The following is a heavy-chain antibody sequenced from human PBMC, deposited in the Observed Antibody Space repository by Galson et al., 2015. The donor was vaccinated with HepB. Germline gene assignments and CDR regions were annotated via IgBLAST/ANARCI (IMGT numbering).Heavy chain of an antibody. CDR3: ARRDDNRYCSSTSCYTGGDDAFDI. CDR2: IKQDGSEK. CDR1: GFTFSSYW. V-gene: IGHV3-7*01. Sequence: SLRLSCAASGFTFSSYWMSWVRQAPGKGLEWVANIKQDGSEKYYVDSVKGRFTISRENAKNSLYLQMNSLRAEDTAVYYCARRDDNRYCSSTSCYTGGDDAFDIWGQGTMVTVSS. J-gene: IGHJ3*02. D-gene: IGHD2-2*02.